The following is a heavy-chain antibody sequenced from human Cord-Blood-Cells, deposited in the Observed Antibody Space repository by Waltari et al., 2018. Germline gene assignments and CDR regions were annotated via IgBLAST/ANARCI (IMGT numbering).Heavy chain of an antibody. Sequence: QITLKESGPTLVTPTQTLTLTCPFSGFSLSTSGVGVGLIRTPPGKSLGCLALIYLDDGKRDSPSLKSRLTITKDTSKNQVVLTMTNMDPVDTATYYCAHRYTYYDILTGYYYFDYWGQGTLVTVSS. J-gene: IGHJ4*02. CDR3: AHRYTYYDILTGYYYFDY. D-gene: IGHD3-9*01. V-gene: IGHV2-5*02. CDR2: IYLDDGK. CDR1: GFSLSTSGVG.